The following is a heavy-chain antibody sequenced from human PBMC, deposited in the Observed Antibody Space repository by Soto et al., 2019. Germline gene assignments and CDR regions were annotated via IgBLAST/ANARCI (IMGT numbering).Heavy chain of an antibody. CDR2: IYYSGST. Sequence: PSETLSLTCTVSGGSISSYYWSWIRQPPGKGLEWIGSIYYSGSTYYNPSLKSRVTISVDTSKNQFSLKLTSVTATDTAVYYCTTQGFGGLHGLVDVWGQGTTVTVSS. J-gene: IGHJ6*02. V-gene: IGHV4-59*08. D-gene: IGHD3-10*01. CDR1: GGSISSYY. CDR3: TTQGFGGLHGLVDV.